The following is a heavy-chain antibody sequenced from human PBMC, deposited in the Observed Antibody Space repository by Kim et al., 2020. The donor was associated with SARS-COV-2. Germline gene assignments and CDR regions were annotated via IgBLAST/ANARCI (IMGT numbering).Heavy chain of an antibody. Sequence: GGSLRLSCAASGFIFSYSPMHWVRQAPGKGLEWVALVSTDGSYKFYADSVKGRFTISRDNSKDTLYLQMNSLRPEDTAVYYCANDYGDYFGSYNYAMDVWSQGTTVTVTS. J-gene: IGHJ6*02. V-gene: IGHV3-30*04. CDR3: ANDYGDYFGSYNYAMDV. CDR2: VSTDGSYK. CDR1: GFIFSYSP. D-gene: IGHD4-17*01.